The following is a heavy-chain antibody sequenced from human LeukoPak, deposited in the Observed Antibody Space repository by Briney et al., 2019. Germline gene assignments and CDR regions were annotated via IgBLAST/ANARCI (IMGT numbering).Heavy chain of an antibody. CDR2: ISGSGDNT. J-gene: IGHJ4*02. V-gene: IGHV3-23*01. D-gene: IGHD6-13*01. CDR3: AKVSWANYFDY. Sequence: SGGSLRLSCAASGFTFSDYAMSWVRQAPGKGLEWVSTISGSGDNTYSADSVRGRFTISRDNSKNTLYLQMNSLRAEDTAIYYCAKVSWANYFDYWGQGTLVTVSS. CDR1: GFTFSDYA.